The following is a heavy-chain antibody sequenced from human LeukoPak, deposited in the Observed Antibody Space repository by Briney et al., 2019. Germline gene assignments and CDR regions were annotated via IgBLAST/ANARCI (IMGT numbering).Heavy chain of an antibody. J-gene: IGHJ4*02. CDR1: GYISTSYD. D-gene: IGHD5-18*01. V-gene: IGHV1-8*01. CDR2: MNPNSGNT. Sequence: ASVKVSCKASGYISTSYDINWVRHATGQGLEWMGWMNPNSGNTGYAQKFQGRVTMTRNTSISTAYMELSSLRSEDTAVYYCARGFAMVWGQGTLVTVSS. CDR3: ARGFAMV.